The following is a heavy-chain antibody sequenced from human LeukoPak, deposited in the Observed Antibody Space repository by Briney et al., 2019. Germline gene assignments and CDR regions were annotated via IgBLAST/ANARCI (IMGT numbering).Heavy chain of an antibody. CDR3: ARLPQSSSWHTDY. CDR2: IYYSGST. Sequence: SETLSLTCTVSGGSISSYYWSWIRQPPGKGLEWIGYIYYSGSTNYNPSLKRRVTISVDTSKNQFSLKLTSVTAADTAVYYCARLPQSSSWHTDYWGQGTLVTVSS. CDR1: GGSISSYY. J-gene: IGHJ4*02. V-gene: IGHV4-59*01. D-gene: IGHD6-13*01.